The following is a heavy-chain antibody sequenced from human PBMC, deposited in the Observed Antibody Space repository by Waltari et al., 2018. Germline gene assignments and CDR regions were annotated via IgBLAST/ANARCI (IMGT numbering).Heavy chain of an antibody. CDR3: ARGESLYYFDY. D-gene: IGHD1-26*01. V-gene: IGHV3-30*01. CDR2: ISYDGSNK. Sequence: QVQLVESGGGVVQPGRSLRPSCDASGLTFSSSSIPVVRQAPGKGLEGVAVISYDGSNKYYADSVKGRFTISRDNSKNTLYLQMNSLRAEDTAVYYCARGESLYYFDYWGQGTLVTVSS. J-gene: IGHJ4*02. CDR1: GLTFSSSS.